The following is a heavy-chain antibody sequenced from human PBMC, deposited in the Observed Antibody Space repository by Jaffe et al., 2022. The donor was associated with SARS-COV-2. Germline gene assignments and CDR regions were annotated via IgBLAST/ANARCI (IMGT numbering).Heavy chain of an antibody. Sequence: EVQLVESGGGLVQPGGSLSLACTASGFNFSNYEMNWVRQAPGKGLEWLCFISSSGGTIHYADSLKGRFVVSRDNAKNSLYLRMSSLRDEDTAVYYCARNNVGAGGKNWFDPWGQGTLVTVSS. CDR1: GFNFSNYE. CDR3: ARNNVGAGGKNWFDP. J-gene: IGHJ5*02. D-gene: IGHD6-13*01. V-gene: IGHV3-48*03. CDR2: ISSSGGTI.